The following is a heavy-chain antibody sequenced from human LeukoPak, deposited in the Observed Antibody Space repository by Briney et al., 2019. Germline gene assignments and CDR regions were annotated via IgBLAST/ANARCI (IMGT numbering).Heavy chain of an antibody. J-gene: IGHJ4*02. CDR2: IYYSGST. Sequence: PSETLSLTCTVSGGSISSYYWSWLRQPPGKGLEWIGYIYYSGSTNYNPSLTSRVTISVDKSKNQFSLKLSSVTAADTAVYYCARGLYDFWSGPLFDYWGQGTLVTVSS. V-gene: IGHV4-59*01. D-gene: IGHD3-3*01. CDR3: ARGLYDFWSGPLFDY. CDR1: GGSISSYY.